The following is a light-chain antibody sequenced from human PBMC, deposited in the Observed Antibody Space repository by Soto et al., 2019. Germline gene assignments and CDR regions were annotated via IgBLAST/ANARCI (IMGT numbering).Light chain of an antibody. J-gene: IGKJ3*01. CDR3: QQYGSSPPFT. Sequence: EIVLTHSPGTLALSPCERATLSLSAGQSVTSTYLAWYQQKPGQAPRLLIYGASTRATGIPDRFSGSGSGTDFTLTISRLEPEDFAVYYCQQYGSSPPFTFGPGTKVDIK. CDR1: QSVTSTY. V-gene: IGKV3-20*01. CDR2: GAS.